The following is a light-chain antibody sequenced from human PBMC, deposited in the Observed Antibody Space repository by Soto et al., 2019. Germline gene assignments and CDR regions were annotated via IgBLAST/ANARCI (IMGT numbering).Light chain of an antibody. Sequence: QSALTQPASASGSPGQSITISCTGTSSDVGGYNYVSWYQQHPGKAPKLMIYDVSNRPSGVSNRFSGSKSGNTASLTISGLQAEDEADYYCSSHTNSRFVFGGGTKLTVL. V-gene: IGLV2-14*03. CDR3: SSHTNSRFV. CDR1: SSDVGGYNY. CDR2: DVS. J-gene: IGLJ2*01.